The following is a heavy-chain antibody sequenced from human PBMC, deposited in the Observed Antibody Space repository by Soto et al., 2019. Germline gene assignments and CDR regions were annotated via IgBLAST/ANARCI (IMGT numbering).Heavy chain of an antibody. V-gene: IGHV3-23*01. CDR1: GFTFSNYA. Sequence: EVQLLESGGGLVQPGGSLRLSCAAAGFTFSNYALTWVRQSPGKGLEWVSTFSGSGGSTYYADSVRGRFPISRDNSKNPLFVQMNSLRVEDTAIYYCARDWTGDTCPCLDVWGQGTTVSVSS. CDR2: FSGSGGST. D-gene: IGHD3-3*01. J-gene: IGHJ6*02. CDR3: ARDWTGDTCPCLDV.